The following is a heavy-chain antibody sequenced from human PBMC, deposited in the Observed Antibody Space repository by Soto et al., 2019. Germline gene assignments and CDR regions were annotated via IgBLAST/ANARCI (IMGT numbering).Heavy chain of an antibody. V-gene: IGHV4-59*01. CDR3: ARIMYYDILTGYLYAMDV. J-gene: IGHJ6*02. Sequence: QVQLQESGPGLVNPSETLSLTCTVSGGSISSYYWSRIRQSPGKGLEWIGHIYDSGSTNYNLSLKSRLTISLDTSKNQFSLKLGSVTAADTAVYYCARIMYYDILTGYLYAMDVWGQGTTVTVSS. D-gene: IGHD3-9*01. CDR2: IYDSGST. CDR1: GGSISSYY.